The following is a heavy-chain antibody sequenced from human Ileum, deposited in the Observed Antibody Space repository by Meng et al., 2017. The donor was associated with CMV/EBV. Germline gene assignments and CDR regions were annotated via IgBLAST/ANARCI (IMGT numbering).Heavy chain of an antibody. J-gene: IGHJ4*02. CDR2: ISTSGSD. CDR1: GDFANNFY. CDR3: ARSGLRGIYVDY. Sequence: QGQLQDSGPGLVKPSQSLSLTCTVSGDFANNFYWSWIRQPAGTGLQWIGRISTSGSDNYNPSLKSRVTMSVDTSKKQFSLKLSSVTAADTAVYYCARSGLRGIYVDYWGQGTLVTVSS. V-gene: IGHV4-4*07. D-gene: IGHD4-17*01.